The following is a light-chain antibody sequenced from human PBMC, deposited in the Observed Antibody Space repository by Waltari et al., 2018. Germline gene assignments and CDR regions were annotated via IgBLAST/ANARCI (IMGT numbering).Light chain of an antibody. CDR3: QQYGTSPYT. V-gene: IGKV3-20*01. CDR1: QSVSSSY. Sequence: SPGTLSLSPGERATLSCRASQSVSSSYLAWYLQKPGQAPRLLIYGASSRATGIPDRFSGSGSGTDFILTISRLEPEDFAVYFCQQYGTSPYTFGQGTKLEIK. J-gene: IGKJ2*01. CDR2: GAS.